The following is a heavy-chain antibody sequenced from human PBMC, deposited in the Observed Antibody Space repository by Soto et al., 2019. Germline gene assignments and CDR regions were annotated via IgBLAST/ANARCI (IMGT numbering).Heavy chain of an antibody. Sequence: QVPLVQSGTEMRKPGSSVKVSCKASGDTFDIYTFNWVRQAPGQGLEWMGGIFAVFGSPHYAEKFQDRLTITADETTTTAYMELRNMRSEDTAVYYCATNGIPVVFDYWGQGTLVTVSS. CDR3: ATNGIPVVFDY. D-gene: IGHD1-26*01. J-gene: IGHJ4*02. CDR2: IFAVFGSP. CDR1: GDTFDIYT. V-gene: IGHV1-69*01.